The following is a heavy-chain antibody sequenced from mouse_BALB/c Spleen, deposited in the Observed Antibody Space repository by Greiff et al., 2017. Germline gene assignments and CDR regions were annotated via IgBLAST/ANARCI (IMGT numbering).Heavy chain of an antibody. CDR1: GFSLTSYG. J-gene: IGHJ1*01. Sequence: QVQLQQSGPGLVAPSQSLSITCTVSGFSLTSYGVHWVRQPPGKGLEWLGVIWAGGSTNYNSALMSRLSISKDNSKSQVFLKMNSLQTDDTAMYYCATYYGSIDWYFDVWGAGTTVTVSS. V-gene: IGHV2-9*02. CDR3: ATYYGSIDWYFDV. CDR2: IWAGGST. D-gene: IGHD1-1*01.